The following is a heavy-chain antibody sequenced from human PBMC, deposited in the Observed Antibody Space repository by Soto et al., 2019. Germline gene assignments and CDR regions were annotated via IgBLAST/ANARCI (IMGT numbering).Heavy chain of an antibody. Sequence: GGSLRLSCAASGFTFSSYAMHWVRQAPGKGLEWVAVISYDGSNKYYADSVKGRFTISRDNSKNTLYLQMNSLRAEDTAVYYCARSDILTGYLGYYYYGMDVWGQGTTVTVSS. J-gene: IGHJ6*02. CDR1: GFTFSSYA. CDR3: ARSDILTGYLGYYYYGMDV. CDR2: ISYDGSNK. V-gene: IGHV3-30-3*01. D-gene: IGHD3-9*01.